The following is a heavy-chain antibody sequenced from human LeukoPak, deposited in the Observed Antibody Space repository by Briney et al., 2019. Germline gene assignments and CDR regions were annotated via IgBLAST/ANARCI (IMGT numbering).Heavy chain of an antibody. D-gene: IGHD5-24*01. CDR3: ARLYLPATRFDY. CDR2: IYYSGST. J-gene: IGHJ4*02. V-gene: IGHV4-59*08. Sequence: SETLSLTCTVSGDSISSYYWNWLRQSPEKGLEWIGYIYYSGSTNYNPSLKSRVTISVDTSKNQFSLKLTSVTAADTAVYYCARLYLPATRFDYWGQGTLVTVSS. CDR1: GDSISSYY.